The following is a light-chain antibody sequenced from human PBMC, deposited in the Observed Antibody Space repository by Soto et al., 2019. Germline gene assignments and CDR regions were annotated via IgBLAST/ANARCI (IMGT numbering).Light chain of an antibody. CDR1: SSDVGSYNL. CDR2: EGS. V-gene: IGLV2-23*01. Sequence: QSVLTQPASVSGSPGQSITISCTGTSSDVGSYNLVSWYQQHPGKAPKLMIYEGSKRPSGVSNRFSGSKSGNTASLTISGPRGEDGADYYFCSYAGRSTGVFGGGTKVTVL. CDR3: CSYAGRSTGV. J-gene: IGLJ2*01.